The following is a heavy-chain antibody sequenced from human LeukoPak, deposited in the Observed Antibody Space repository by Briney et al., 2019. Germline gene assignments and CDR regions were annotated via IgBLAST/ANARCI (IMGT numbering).Heavy chain of an antibody. Sequence: PGGSLRLSCAASGFTFSSHAMSWVRQAPGKGLEWVSAIIGSGSSTYYADSVKGRFTISRDNSKNTLFLQMNSLRAEDTAVYYCAKDRAQQLVLDFWGQGTLVTVSS. CDR2: IIGSGSST. CDR3: AKDRAQQLVLDF. J-gene: IGHJ4*02. D-gene: IGHD6-13*01. CDR1: GFTFSSHA. V-gene: IGHV3-23*01.